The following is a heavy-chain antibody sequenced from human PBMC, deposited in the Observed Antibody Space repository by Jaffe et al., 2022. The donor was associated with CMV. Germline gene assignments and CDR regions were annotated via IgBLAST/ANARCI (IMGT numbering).Heavy chain of an antibody. J-gene: IGHJ4*02. Sequence: QVQLVESGGGVVQPGRSLRLSCAASGFTFSSYGMHWVRQAPGKGLEWVAVIWYDGSNKYYADSVKGRFTISRDNSKNTLYLQMNSLRAEDTAVYYCARGSGGYGGNSAFDYWGQGTLVTVSS. CDR2: IWYDGSNK. D-gene: IGHD6-19*01. CDR1: GFTFSSYG. V-gene: IGHV3-33*08. CDR3: ARGSGGYGGNSAFDY.